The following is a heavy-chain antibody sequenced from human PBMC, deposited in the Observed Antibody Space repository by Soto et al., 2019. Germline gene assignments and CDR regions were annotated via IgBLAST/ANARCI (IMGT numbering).Heavy chain of an antibody. CDR1: GYTFTSYA. CDR2: INAGNGNT. CDR3: ARSRGLMTTVTTNWFDP. D-gene: IGHD4-17*01. Sequence: GASVKVSCKASGYTFTSYAMHWVRQAPGQRFEWMGWINAGNGNTKYSQKFQGRVTITRDTSASTAYMELSSLRSEDTAVYYCARSRGLMTTVTTNWFDPWGQGTLVTVSS. J-gene: IGHJ5*02. V-gene: IGHV1-3*01.